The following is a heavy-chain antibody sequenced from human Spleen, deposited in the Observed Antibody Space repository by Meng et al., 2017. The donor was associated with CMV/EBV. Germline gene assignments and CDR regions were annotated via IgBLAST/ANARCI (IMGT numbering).Heavy chain of an antibody. D-gene: IGHD1/OR15-1a*01. CDR1: RGSISSGGYY. CDR2: IFYTGDT. Sequence: CTVSRGSISSGGYYWSWIRQRPGKGLEWIGYIFYTGDTYYNPSLKSRVTISVDTSKNQFSLNLSSVTAADTAIYYCAKAEGGTTFDYWGQGTLVTVSS. V-gene: IGHV4-31*03. J-gene: IGHJ4*02. CDR3: AKAEGGTTFDY.